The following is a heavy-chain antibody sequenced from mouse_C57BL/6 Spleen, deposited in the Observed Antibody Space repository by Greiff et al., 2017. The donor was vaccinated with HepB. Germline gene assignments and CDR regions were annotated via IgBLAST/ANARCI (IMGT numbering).Heavy chain of an antibody. CDR3: ARSGDYFDY. CDR1: GYSFTGYY. J-gene: IGHJ2*01. Sequence: VQLQQSGPELVKPGASVKISCKASGYSFTGYYMNWVKQSPEKSLEWIGEINPSTGGTTYNQKFKAKATLTVDKSSSTAYMQLKSLTSADSAVYYCARSGDYFDYWGQGTTLTVSS. V-gene: IGHV1-42*01. D-gene: IGHD3-1*01. CDR2: INPSTGGT.